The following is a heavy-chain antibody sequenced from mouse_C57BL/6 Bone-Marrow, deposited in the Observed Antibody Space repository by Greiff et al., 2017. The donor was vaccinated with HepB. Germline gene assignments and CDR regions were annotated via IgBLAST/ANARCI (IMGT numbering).Heavy chain of an antibody. Sequence: EVKVVESGGGLVKPGGSLKLSCAASGFTFSSYTMSWVRQTPEKRLEWVATISGGGGNTYYPDSVKGRFTISRDNAKNTLYLQMSSLRSEDTALYYCARLHDSNYWFAYWGQGTLVTVSA. CDR3: ARLHDSNYWFAY. J-gene: IGHJ3*01. V-gene: IGHV5-9*01. CDR1: GFTFSSYT. CDR2: ISGGGGNT. D-gene: IGHD2-5*01.